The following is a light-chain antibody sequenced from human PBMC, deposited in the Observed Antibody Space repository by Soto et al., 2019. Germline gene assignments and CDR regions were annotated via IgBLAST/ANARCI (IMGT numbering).Light chain of an antibody. CDR3: NSLSPTSTSYV. Sequence: QSALTQPASVSGSPGQSITISCTGTSSDVGRYNHVSWYQQSPGKAPKLIIFEVSNRPSGISDRFSVSKSGSTASLTISGLQAEDEADYYCNSLSPTSTSYVFGTWTKVTVL. V-gene: IGLV2-14*01. CDR1: SSDVGRYNH. CDR2: EVS. J-gene: IGLJ1*01.